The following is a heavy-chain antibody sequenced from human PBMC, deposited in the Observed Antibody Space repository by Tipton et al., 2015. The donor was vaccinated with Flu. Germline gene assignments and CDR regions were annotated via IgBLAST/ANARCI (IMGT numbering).Heavy chain of an antibody. CDR3: ARGVWNAGASYYFDS. CDR2: IYTSGNT. V-gene: IGHV4-61*02. Sequence: TLSLTCTVSGGSISSGSYYWSWIRQPAGKGLEWVGRIYTSGNTNYNPSLKSRITVSLDTSKNQFSLRLSSVTAADTAVYYCARGVWNAGASYYFDSWGQGALVTVSS. D-gene: IGHD1-1*01. J-gene: IGHJ4*02. CDR1: GGSISSGSYY.